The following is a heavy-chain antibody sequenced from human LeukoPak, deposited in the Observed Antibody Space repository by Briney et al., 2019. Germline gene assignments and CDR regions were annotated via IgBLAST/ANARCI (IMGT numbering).Heavy chain of an antibody. CDR2: IYSGGST. Sequence: GGSLRLSCAASGFTVSSNYMSWVRQAPGKGLEWVSVIYSGGSTYYADSVKGRFTISRDNSKNTLYLQMNSLRAEDTAVYYCARAWGSTSCYDCLGAPFWFDPWGQGTLVTVSS. D-gene: IGHD2-2*01. CDR3: ARAWGSTSCYDCLGAPFWFDP. J-gene: IGHJ5*02. V-gene: IGHV3-53*01. CDR1: GFTVSSNY.